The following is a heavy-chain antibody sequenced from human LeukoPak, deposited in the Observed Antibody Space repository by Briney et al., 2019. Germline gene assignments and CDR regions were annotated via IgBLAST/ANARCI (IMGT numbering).Heavy chain of an antibody. D-gene: IGHD3-22*01. CDR2: ISAYNGNT. Sequence: ASVKVSCKASGYTFTSYGISWVRQAPGQGLEWMGWISAYNGNTNYAQKLQSRVTMNTDTSTSTAYMELRSLRSDDTAVYYCARHVPKTYYYDSSGFFFDYWGQGTLVTVSS. CDR3: ARHVPKTYYYDSSGFFFDY. V-gene: IGHV1-18*01. CDR1: GYTFTSYG. J-gene: IGHJ4*02.